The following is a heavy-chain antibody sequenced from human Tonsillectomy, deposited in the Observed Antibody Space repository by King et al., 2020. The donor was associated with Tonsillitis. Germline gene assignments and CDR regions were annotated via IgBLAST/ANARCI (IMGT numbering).Heavy chain of an antibody. J-gene: IGHJ4*02. Sequence: VQLVESGGDLVQPGGSLILSCAASGFTVSNYWMHWVRQAPGKGLVWVSHIKIDGSVTDYAESVKGRFTISRDNAKNTLYLQMNSLRVEDTAMYYCVRVPGFRFEEWGQGTLVTVSS. CDR2: IKIDGSVT. V-gene: IGHV3-74*01. CDR3: VRVPGFRFEE. D-gene: IGHD3-9*01. CDR1: GFTVSNYW.